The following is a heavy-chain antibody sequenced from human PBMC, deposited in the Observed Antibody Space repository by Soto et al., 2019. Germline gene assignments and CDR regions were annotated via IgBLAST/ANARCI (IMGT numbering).Heavy chain of an antibody. J-gene: IGHJ5*02. CDR1: GGSISRGGYY. CDR3: ARDSRLVAKDVRGNWFDP. V-gene: IGHV4-31*03. D-gene: IGHD3-10*01. Sequence: SETLSLTCTLSGGSISRGGYYWSWLRQHPRKGLELIGYIYYSGSTYYNPSLKSRVTISVDTSKNQFSLKLSSVTAADTAVYYFARDSRLVAKDVRGNWFDPWGQGTLVTVSS. CDR2: IYYSGST.